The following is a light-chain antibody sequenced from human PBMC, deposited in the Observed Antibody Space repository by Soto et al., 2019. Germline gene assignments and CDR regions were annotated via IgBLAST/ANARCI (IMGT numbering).Light chain of an antibody. V-gene: IGLV1-47*02. J-gene: IGLJ1*01. CDR3: AAWDDRVSGYV. CDR2: NNN. CDR1: SSNIGSSY. Sequence: QSVLTQPPSTSGTPGQRVTISCSGSSSNIGSSYVFWFQHLPGTAPKLLMYNNNQRPSGVPDRVSASKSGTSASLAISELRSEDEADYYCAAWDDRVSGYVFGTGTKVTVL.